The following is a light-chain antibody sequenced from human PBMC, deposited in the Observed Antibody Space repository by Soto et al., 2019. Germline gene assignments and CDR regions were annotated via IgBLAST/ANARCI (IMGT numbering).Light chain of an antibody. V-gene: IGLV2-8*01. CDR3: SSYAGTYIV. CDR1: SSDVGGYDY. Sequence: QSALTQPPSASGSPGQSVAISCTGTSSDVGGYDYVSWYQQHPGKAPKLMIYDVSKRPSGVPDRFSGSKSGNTASLTVSGFLAEDEADYYCSSYAGTYIVFGTGTKVTVL. CDR2: DVS. J-gene: IGLJ1*01.